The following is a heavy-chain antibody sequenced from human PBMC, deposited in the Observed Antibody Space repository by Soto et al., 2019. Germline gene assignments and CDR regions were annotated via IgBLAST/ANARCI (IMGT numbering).Heavy chain of an antibody. J-gene: IGHJ5*02. V-gene: IGHV4-31*03. CDR3: GRVRGLQVLGWFDP. D-gene: IGHD7-27*01. Sequence: QVQLQESGPGLVKPSQTLSLTCTVSGGSISSGGYYWSWFRQHPGKGLEWIGYIYHSGTTYHNPSLKRRVTVSVDTSKNQFSLKLTSVTAADTGVYYCGRVRGLQVLGWFDPWGQGPLVTVSS. CDR1: GGSISSGGYY. CDR2: IYHSGTT.